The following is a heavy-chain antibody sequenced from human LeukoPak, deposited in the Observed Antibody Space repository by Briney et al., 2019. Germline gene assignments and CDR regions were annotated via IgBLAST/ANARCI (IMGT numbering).Heavy chain of an antibody. Sequence: GGSLRLSCAASGFTFSSYAMHWVRQAPGKRLEYVSAISSNGGSTYYANSVKGRFTISRDNSKNTLYLQMGSLRAEDMAVYYCASGLKSAQFDYWGQGTLVTVSS. J-gene: IGHJ4*02. D-gene: IGHD6-25*01. V-gene: IGHV3-64*01. CDR1: GFTFSSYA. CDR3: ASGLKSAQFDY. CDR2: ISSNGGST.